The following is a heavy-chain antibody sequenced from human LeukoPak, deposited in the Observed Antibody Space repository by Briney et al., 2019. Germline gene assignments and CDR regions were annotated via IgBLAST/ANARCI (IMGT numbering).Heavy chain of an antibody. CDR1: GFTFDDYA. CDR2: ISWNSGSI. V-gene: IGHV3-9*01. J-gene: IGHJ4*02. D-gene: IGHD2-15*01. Sequence: GGSLRLSCAASGFTFDDYAMHWVRQAPGKGLEWVSGISWNSGSIGYADSVKGRFTISRDNAKNSLYLQMNSLRAEDTAVYYCAKLPFGPLGGPRTSYWGQGTLVTVSS. CDR3: AKLPFGPLGGPRTSY.